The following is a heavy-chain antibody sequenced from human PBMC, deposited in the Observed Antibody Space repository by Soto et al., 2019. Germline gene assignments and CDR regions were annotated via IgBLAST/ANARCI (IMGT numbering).Heavy chain of an antibody. CDR2: ISGSGGST. CDR3: AKDPNGDYVGAFDS. D-gene: IGHD4-17*01. J-gene: IGHJ4*02. CDR1: GFTFSSYA. Sequence: GGSLRLSCAASGFTFSSYAMSWVRQAPGKGLEWVSAISGSGGSTYYADSVQGRFSISRDNSKNTLSLQVNSLRAEDTAIYYCAKDPNGDYVGAFDSWGQGTLVTVS. V-gene: IGHV3-23*01.